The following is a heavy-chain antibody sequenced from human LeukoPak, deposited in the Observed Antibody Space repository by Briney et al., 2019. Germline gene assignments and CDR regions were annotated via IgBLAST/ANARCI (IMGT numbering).Heavy chain of an antibody. CDR1: GASISSYY. D-gene: IGHD5-12*01. J-gene: IGHJ3*02. V-gene: IGHV4-4*07. CDR3: ARVYGAGYDFRGAFDI. CDR2: IYTSGTT. Sequence: SETLSLTCTVSGASISSYYWSWIRQSAGKGLEWIGLIYTSGTTNYNPSLKSRVTMSVDTSKNQFSLKLSSVTAADTAVYYCARVYGAGYDFRGAFDIWGQGTMVTVSS.